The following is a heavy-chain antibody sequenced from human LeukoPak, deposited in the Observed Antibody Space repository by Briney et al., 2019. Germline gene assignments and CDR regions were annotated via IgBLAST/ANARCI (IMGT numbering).Heavy chain of an antibody. J-gene: IGHJ4*02. D-gene: IGHD6-19*01. CDR1: GYSISSGYY. CDR2: INHSGST. V-gene: IGHV4-38-2*02. Sequence: PSETLSLTCTVSGYSISSGYYWSWIRQPPGKGLEWIGEINHSGSTNYNPSLESRVTISVDTSKNQFSLKLSSVTAADTAVYYCARGRRQWLVDYWGQGTLVTVSS. CDR3: ARGRRQWLVDY.